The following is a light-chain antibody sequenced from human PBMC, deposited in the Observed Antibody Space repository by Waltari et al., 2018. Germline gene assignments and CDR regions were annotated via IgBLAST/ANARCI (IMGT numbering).Light chain of an antibody. CDR3: SSYTSSSTLV. Sequence: QSALTQPASVSGSPGQSITISCTGTSSDVGAYNYVSWYQQHPGKAPTIMIYEVSNRPSGVSNRFSGSKSGNTASLTISGLQAEDEADYYCSSYTSSSTLVFGGGTKLTVL. CDR1: SSDVGAYNY. V-gene: IGLV2-14*01. J-gene: IGLJ2*01. CDR2: EVS.